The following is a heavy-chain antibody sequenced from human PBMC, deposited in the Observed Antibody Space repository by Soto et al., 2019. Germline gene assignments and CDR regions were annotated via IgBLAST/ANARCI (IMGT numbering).Heavy chain of an antibody. V-gene: IGHV1-69*02. Sequence: SVKVSCKASGGTFSSYTISWVRQAPGQGLEWMGRIIPIIGIANYAQKFQGRVTITTDTSTNTAYMELRSLRSDDTAVYYCARVSSGWYYWFDPWGQGTLVTVSS. CDR2: IIPIIGIA. D-gene: IGHD6-19*01. CDR1: GGTFSSYT. J-gene: IGHJ5*02. CDR3: ARVSSGWYYWFDP.